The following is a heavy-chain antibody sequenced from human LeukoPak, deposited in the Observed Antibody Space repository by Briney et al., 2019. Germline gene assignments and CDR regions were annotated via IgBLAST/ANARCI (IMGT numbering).Heavy chain of an antibody. J-gene: IGHJ4*02. Sequence: GGSLRLSCAVSGFTFSSYGMHWVRQAPGKGLEWVAFIRYDGSNKFYADSVKGRFTISRDNSKNTLFLQMNSLRAEDTAVYYCARDRGGAYDFWSGYYTGYFDYWGQGTLVPVSS. D-gene: IGHD3-3*01. CDR1: GFTFSSYG. CDR2: IRYDGSNK. V-gene: IGHV3-30*02. CDR3: ARDRGGAYDFWSGYYTGYFDY.